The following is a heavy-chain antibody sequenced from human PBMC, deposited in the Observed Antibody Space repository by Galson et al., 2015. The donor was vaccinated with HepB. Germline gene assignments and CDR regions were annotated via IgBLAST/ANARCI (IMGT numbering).Heavy chain of an antibody. CDR1: GFTFSSSW. CDR3: ARIPPYEYYDTPSGMDV. CDR2: IKQDGSEK. D-gene: IGHD3-22*01. Sequence: SLRLSCAASGFTFSSSWMSWVRQAPGKGLEWVANIKQDGSEKYYVDSVKGRFTISRDNAKNSLYLQMNSLRAEDTAVYYCARIPPYEYYDTPSGMDVWGQGTTVTVSS. V-gene: IGHV3-7*03. J-gene: IGHJ6*02.